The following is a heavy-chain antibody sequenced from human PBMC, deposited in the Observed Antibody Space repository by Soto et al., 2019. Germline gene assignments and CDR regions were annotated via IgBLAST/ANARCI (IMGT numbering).Heavy chain of an antibody. CDR1: GGTFSSYT. V-gene: IGHV1-69*02. D-gene: IGHD3-22*01. Sequence: SVKVSCKASGGTFSSYTISCVRQAPGQGLEWMGRIIPILGIANYAQKFQGRVTITADKSTSTAYMELSSLRSEDTAVYYCARAYDSSGYYPYWGQGTLVTVSS. J-gene: IGHJ4*02. CDR3: ARAYDSSGYYPY. CDR2: IIPILGIA.